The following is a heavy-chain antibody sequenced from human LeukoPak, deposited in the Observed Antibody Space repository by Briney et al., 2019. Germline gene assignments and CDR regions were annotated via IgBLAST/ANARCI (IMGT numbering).Heavy chain of an antibody. V-gene: IGHV1-2*06. Sequence: ASVKVSCKASGGTFSSYAISWVRQAPGQGLEWMGRINPNSSGTDYAQKFQGRVTVTRDTSMSTAYMELSRLRSDDTAVYYCARDPGGSSNAYFLDYWGQGTLVTVSS. D-gene: IGHD3-16*01. CDR1: GGTFSSYA. CDR2: INPNSSGT. CDR3: ARDPGGSSNAYFLDY. J-gene: IGHJ4*02.